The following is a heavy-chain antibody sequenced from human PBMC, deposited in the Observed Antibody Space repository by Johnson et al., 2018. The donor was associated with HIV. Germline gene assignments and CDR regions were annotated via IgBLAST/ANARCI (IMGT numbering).Heavy chain of an antibody. D-gene: IGHD1-26*01. J-gene: IGHJ3*02. Sequence: VQLVESGGGLVQPGGSLRLSCAASGFTFSSYDMHWVRQATGKGLEWVSAIGTAGDTYYPGSVKGRFTISRDNSKNTLYLQMNSLRAEDTPVYYCAREGIVGATGPGPTLQDAFDIWGQGTMVTVSS. V-gene: IGHV3-13*01. CDR1: GFTFSSYD. CDR2: IGTAGDT. CDR3: AREGIVGATGPGPTLQDAFDI.